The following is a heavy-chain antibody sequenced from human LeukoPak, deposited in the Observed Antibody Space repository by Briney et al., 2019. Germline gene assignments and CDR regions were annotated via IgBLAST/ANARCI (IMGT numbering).Heavy chain of an antibody. CDR3: ARGGSGSS. V-gene: IGHV3-21*01. J-gene: IGHJ5*02. CDR2: ISSSSIYI. CDR1: GFTFSSYS. Sequence: PGGSLRLSCAASGFTFSSYSMNWVRQAPGKGLEWVSSISSSSIYIYYADSVKGRFTISRDNARNSLFLQMSTLRVEDTAVYYCARGGSGSSWGQGTLVTVSS. D-gene: IGHD3-10*01.